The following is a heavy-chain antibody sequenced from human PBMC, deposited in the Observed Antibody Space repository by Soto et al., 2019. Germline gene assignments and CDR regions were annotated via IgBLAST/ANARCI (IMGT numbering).Heavy chain of an antibody. V-gene: IGHV5-51*01. CDR2: IYPGDSDT. CDR1: GYSFTSYW. D-gene: IGHD6-6*01. J-gene: IGHJ6*03. CDR3: ARHGYSSSSYYYYYMDV. Sequence: GESLKISCKGSGYSFTSYWIGLVRQIPGKGLEWMGIIYPGDSDTRYSPSFQGQVTISADKSISTAYLQWSSLKASDTAMYYCARHGYSSSSYYYYYMDVWGKGTTVTVSS.